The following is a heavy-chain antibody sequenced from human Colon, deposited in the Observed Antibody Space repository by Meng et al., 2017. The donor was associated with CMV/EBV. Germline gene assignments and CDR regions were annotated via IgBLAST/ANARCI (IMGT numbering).Heavy chain of an antibody. CDR1: GFSFSSFW. CDR3: ARVEGSVTSPLDY. J-gene: IGHJ4*02. Sequence: GESLKISCAASGFSFSSFWMSWLRQPPGKGLEWVSSISSRKSHIYYADSVKGRFTISRDDAQNSLSLQMNSLRAEDSAVYYCARVEGSVTSPLDYWGQGTLVTVSS. CDR2: ISSRKSHI. V-gene: IGHV3-21*01. D-gene: IGHD4-17*01.